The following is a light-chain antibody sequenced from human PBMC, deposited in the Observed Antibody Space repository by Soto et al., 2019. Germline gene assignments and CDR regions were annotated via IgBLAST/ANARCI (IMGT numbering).Light chain of an antibody. CDR1: QSLLHSNGHNY. CDR2: LGS. Sequence: DIVMTQFPLSLPVTPGEPASISCRSSQSLLHSNGHNYLDWYLQKPGQSPQLLIYLGSNRASGVPSRFSGSRSGTDFSLTISGLQPEDFATYFCQQSYTIPLIFGGGTKVDIK. CDR3: QQSYTIPLI. V-gene: IGKV2-28*01. J-gene: IGKJ4*01.